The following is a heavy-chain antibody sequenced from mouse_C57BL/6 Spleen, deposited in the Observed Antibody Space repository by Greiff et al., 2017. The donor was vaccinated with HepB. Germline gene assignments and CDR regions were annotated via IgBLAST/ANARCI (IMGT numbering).Heavy chain of an antibody. CDR2: IYPRSGNT. D-gene: IGHD3-2*02. CDR1: GYTFTSYG. J-gene: IGHJ3*01. Sequence: QVQLQQSGAELARPGASVKLSCKASGYTFTSYGISWVKQRTGQGLEWIGEIYPRSGNTYYNEKFKGKATLTADKSSSTAYMQLSSLTSEDSAVYFCARWGQLRLRFAYWGQGTLVTVSA. CDR3: ARWGQLRLRFAY. V-gene: IGHV1-81*01.